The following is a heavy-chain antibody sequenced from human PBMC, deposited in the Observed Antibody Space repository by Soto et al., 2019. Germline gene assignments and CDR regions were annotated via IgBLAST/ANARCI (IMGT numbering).Heavy chain of an antibody. CDR2: IIPIFGTA. D-gene: IGHD3-22*01. V-gene: IGHV1-69*13. CDR3: ARDPSLNYYDSSGYYFDYYYGMDV. J-gene: IGHJ6*02. Sequence: ASVKVSCKASGGTFSSYAISWVRQAPGQGLEWMGGIIPIFGTANYAQKFQGRVTITADESTSTAYMELSSLRSEDTAVYYCARDPSLNYYDSSGYYFDYYYGMDVWGQGTTVTVSS. CDR1: GGTFSSYA.